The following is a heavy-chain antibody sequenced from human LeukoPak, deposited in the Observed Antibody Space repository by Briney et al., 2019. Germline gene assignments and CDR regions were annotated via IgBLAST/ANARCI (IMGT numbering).Heavy chain of an antibody. J-gene: IGHJ4*02. CDR3: ARDTAAALDY. V-gene: IGHV3-30*03. D-gene: IGHD6-13*01. CDR2: TSYDGSNK. CDR1: GFTFSSYG. Sequence: GGSLRLSCAASGFTFSSYGVHWVRQAPGKGLEWVAVTSYDGSNKYYADSVKGRFTISRDNSKNTLYLQMNSLKIEDTAVYYCARDTAAALDYWGQGILVTVSS.